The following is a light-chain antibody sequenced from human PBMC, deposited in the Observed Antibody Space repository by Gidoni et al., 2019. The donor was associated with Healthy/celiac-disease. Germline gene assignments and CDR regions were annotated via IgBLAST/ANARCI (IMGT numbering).Light chain of an antibody. V-gene: IGKV3-15*01. CDR2: GAS. J-gene: IGKJ4*01. CDR3: QQYNNWPPLT. Sequence: IVLPPSPATLSVSPGERATLSCRASQSVSSNLAWYQQKPGQAPRLLIYGASTRATGIPARFSGSGSGTEFTLTISSLQSEDFAVYYCQQYNNWPPLTFGGGTKVEIK. CDR1: QSVSSN.